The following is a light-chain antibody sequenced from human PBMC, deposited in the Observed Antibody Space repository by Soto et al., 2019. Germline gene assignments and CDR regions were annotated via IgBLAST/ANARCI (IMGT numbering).Light chain of an antibody. CDR3: QQYNSYPLS. CDR2: GAS. CDR1: QFISNW. Sequence: DIQMTQSPSSLSASVGDRVTITCRASQFISNWLAWYQQKPETAPKSLIFGASTLQSGVPSRFSGSGFCTYFTLTLNGLQPEDFATYFCQQYNSYPLSFGGGTKVEI. V-gene: IGKV1D-16*01. J-gene: IGKJ4*01.